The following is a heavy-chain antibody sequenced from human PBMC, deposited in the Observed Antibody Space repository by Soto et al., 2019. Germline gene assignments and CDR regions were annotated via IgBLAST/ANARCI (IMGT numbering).Heavy chain of an antibody. CDR1: GGSFRGFC. CDR2: INHSGTT. D-gene: IGHD6-6*01. CDR3: ARGHIATRYYYYYMDV. J-gene: IGHJ6*03. V-gene: IGHV4-34*01. Sequence: PSETLSLTCGVYGGSFRGFCWTWIRQPPGKGLEWIGEINHSGTTNYNPSLKSRVTISVDTSKNQFSLKLSSVTAADTAVYFCARGHIATRYYYYYMDVWGKGTSVTVSS.